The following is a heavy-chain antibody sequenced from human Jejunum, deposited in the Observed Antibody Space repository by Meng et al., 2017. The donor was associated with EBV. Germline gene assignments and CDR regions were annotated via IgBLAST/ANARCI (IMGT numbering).Heavy chain of an antibody. J-gene: IGHJ4*02. CDR3: ARDFLWAFDY. CDR1: GDSISNNGAS. Sequence: QVQLQQSGPGLVEPSQTLSPPCAISGDSISNNGASWNWIRQSPSRGLEWLGRTYYRSKWGDDYAESVKSRITINPDTSKNQFSLQLNSVTPEDTAVYFCARDFLWAFDYWGQGTLVTVSS. CDR2: TYYRSKWGD. V-gene: IGHV6-1*01. D-gene: IGHD2/OR15-2a*01.